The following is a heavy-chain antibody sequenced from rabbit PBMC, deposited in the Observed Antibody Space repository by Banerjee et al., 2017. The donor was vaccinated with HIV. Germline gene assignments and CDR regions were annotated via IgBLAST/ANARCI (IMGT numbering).Heavy chain of an antibody. CDR2: IYTGLIGIT. J-gene: IGHJ4*01. V-gene: IGHV1S45*01. CDR3: ARNPAGAGGEGYIGHFNL. Sequence: QEQLVESGGGLVQPEGSLTLTCTVSGFSFSSSDYMCWVRQAPGKGLEWTACIYTGLIGITYYANWARGRFTISKTSSTTVTLQMTSLTAADTATYFCARNPAGAGGEGYIGHFNLWAPGPLVTVS. D-gene: IGHD5-1*01. CDR1: GFSFSSSDY.